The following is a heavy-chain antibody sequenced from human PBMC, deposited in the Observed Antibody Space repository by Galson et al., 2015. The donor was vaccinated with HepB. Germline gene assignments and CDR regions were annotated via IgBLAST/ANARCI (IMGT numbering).Heavy chain of an antibody. V-gene: IGHV4-4*07. CDR3: ARTDAFFFGTGSSPFDS. Sequence: SETLSLTCSVSGGSINSYYWSWIRQPAGKGLEWIGRMHSTGTTYYSPSLRGRVTMSADTSKNQFSLKLTSVTAADTAVYYCARTDAFFFGTGSSPFDSWGQGTLVTVSS. D-gene: IGHD3-10*01. CDR1: GGSINSYY. CDR2: MHSTGTT. J-gene: IGHJ4*02.